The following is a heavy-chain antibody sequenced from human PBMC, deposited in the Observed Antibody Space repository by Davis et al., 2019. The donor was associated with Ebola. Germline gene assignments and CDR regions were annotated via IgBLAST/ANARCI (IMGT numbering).Heavy chain of an antibody. CDR1: GFIFSSYS. Sequence: PGGSLRLSCAASGFIFSSYSMNWVRRAPGKGLEWVSSISSSSSYIYYADSVKGRFTISRDNAKNSLYLQMNSLRAEDTAVYYCAREPATTLDYWGQGTLVTVSS. CDR3: AREPATTLDY. J-gene: IGHJ4*02. V-gene: IGHV3-21*01. CDR2: ISSSSSYI. D-gene: IGHD4-17*01.